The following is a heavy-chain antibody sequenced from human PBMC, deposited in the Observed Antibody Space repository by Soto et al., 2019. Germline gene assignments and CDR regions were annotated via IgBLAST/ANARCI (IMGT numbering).Heavy chain of an antibody. J-gene: IGHJ3*02. CDR3: ASPRAATSAFDI. CDR2: IIPIFGTA. CDR1: GGTFSSYA. D-gene: IGHD2-15*01. Sequence: SVKVSCKASGGTFSSYAISWLRQAPGQGLEWMGGIIPIFGTANYAQKFQGRVTITADESTSTAYMELSSLRSEDTAVYYCASPRAATSAFDIWGQGTMVTVSS. V-gene: IGHV1-69*13.